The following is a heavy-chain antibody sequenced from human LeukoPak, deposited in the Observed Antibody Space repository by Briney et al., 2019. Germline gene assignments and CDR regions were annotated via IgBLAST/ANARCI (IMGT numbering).Heavy chain of an antibody. V-gene: IGHV4-39*01. D-gene: IGHD6-13*01. J-gene: IGHJ5*02. Sequence: SETLSLTCTVSGGSISSSSYYWGWIRQPPGKGLEWIGSIYYSGSTYYNPSLKSRVTISVDTSKNQFSLKLSSVTAAVTAVYYCARHFSSSWAKVLNWFDPWGQGSLVTVSS. CDR3: ARHFSSSWAKVLNWFDP. CDR1: GGSISSSSYY. CDR2: IYYSGST.